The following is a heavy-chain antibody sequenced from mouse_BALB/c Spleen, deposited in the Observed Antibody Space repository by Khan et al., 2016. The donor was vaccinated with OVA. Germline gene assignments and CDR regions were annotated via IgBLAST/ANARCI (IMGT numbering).Heavy chain of an antibody. Sequence: EVKLLESGPGLVKPSQSLSLTCTVTGYSITSDYAWNWIRQFPGNKLEWMGYISYSGRTSYNPSLNSRISITRDTSKNQFFLQLNSVTTEDTATXYCARSVTITTEVATDFDYWGQGTTLTVSS. CDR2: ISYSGRT. CDR1: GYSITSDYA. CDR3: ARSVTITTEVATDFDY. V-gene: IGHV3-2*02. D-gene: IGHD1-1*01. J-gene: IGHJ2*01.